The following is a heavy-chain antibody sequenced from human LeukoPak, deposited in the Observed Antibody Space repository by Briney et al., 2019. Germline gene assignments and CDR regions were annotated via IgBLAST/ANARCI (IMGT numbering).Heavy chain of an antibody. CDR1: GFTFSNAW. V-gene: IGHV3-15*07. J-gene: IGHJ5*02. CDR3: ATDFSDST. Sequence: GGSLRLSCAASGFTFSNAWMKWVREAPGKGVEWVGRIRSSSDGGTIDYAAPVKGRFTLSRDDSTTTLYLQMNSLQTEDTAVYYCATDFSDSTWGQGTLVTVSS. D-gene: IGHD3-22*01. CDR2: IRSSSDGGTI.